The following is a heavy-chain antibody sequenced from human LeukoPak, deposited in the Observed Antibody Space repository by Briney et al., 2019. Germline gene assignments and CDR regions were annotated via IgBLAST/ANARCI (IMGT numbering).Heavy chain of an antibody. J-gene: IGHJ4*02. CDR3: ARGGASRYCSGGSCYDGDY. V-gene: IGHV1-18*01. D-gene: IGHD2-15*01. CDR1: GYTFISYA. Sequence: RASVKVSCKASGYTFISYAISWVRQAPGQGLEWMGWISAYNGNTNYAQKLQGRVTMTTDTSTSTAYMELRSLRSDDTAVYYCARGGASRYCSGGSCYDGDYWGQGTLVTVSS. CDR2: ISAYNGNT.